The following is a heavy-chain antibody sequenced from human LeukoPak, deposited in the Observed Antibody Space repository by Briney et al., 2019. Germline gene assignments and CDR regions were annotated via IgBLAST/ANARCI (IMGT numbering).Heavy chain of an antibody. CDR3: ASAGYASWFDP. Sequence: GGSLRLSCVGSGFTFSSYEMNWVRQAPGKGLEWVSTIYSDGTTYYADSVKGRFTISRHNSKNTLYLQMNSLRAEDTAVYYCASAGYASWFDPWGQGTLVTVSS. D-gene: IGHD3-16*01. CDR1: GFTFSSYE. V-gene: IGHV3-53*04. CDR2: IYSDGTT. J-gene: IGHJ5*02.